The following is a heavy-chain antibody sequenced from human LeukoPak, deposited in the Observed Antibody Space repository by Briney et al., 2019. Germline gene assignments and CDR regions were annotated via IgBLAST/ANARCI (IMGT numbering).Heavy chain of an antibody. CDR1: GGSFSDYY. CDR2: INHRGST. J-gene: IGHJ6*03. D-gene: IGHD2-2*02. V-gene: IGHV4-34*01. CDR3: ATTTGVPAAIPVPGRYYYYYMDV. Sequence: PSETLSLTCAVYGGSFSDYYWTWIRQTLGKGLEWIGEINHRGSTNYSPSLKNRVTISVDTSKNQFSLMLRSVTAADTAVYYCATTTGVPAAIPVPGRYYYYYMDVWGKGTTVTVSS.